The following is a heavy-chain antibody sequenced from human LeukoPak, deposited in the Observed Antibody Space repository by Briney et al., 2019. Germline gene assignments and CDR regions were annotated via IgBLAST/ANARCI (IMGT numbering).Heavy chain of an antibody. CDR2: IYYSGST. J-gene: IGHJ4*02. Sequence: PSETLSLTCTVSGGSISSSSYYWGWIRQPPGKGPEWIGSIYYSGSTYYNPSLKSRVTISVDTSKNQFSLKLSSVTAADTAVYYCARVVGTMIVVVITTPGYFDYWGQGTLVTVSS. V-gene: IGHV4-39*01. CDR1: GGSISSSSYY. CDR3: ARVVGTMIVVVITTPGYFDY. D-gene: IGHD3-22*01.